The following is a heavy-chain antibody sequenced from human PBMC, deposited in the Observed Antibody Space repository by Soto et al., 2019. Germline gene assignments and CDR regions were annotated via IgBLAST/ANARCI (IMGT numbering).Heavy chain of an antibody. D-gene: IGHD3-22*01. CDR3: ARAVTMIVVVINYCFDY. Sequence: HPGGSLRLSCAASGFTFSSYAMHWVRQAPGKGLEWVAVISYDGSNKYYADSVKGRFTISRDNSKNTLYLQMNSLRAEDTAVYYCARAVTMIVVVINYCFDYWGQGTLVTVSS. V-gene: IGHV3-30-3*01. J-gene: IGHJ4*02. CDR1: GFTFSSYA. CDR2: ISYDGSNK.